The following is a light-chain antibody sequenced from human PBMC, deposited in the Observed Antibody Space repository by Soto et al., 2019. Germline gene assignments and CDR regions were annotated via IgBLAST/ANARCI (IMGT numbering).Light chain of an antibody. CDR3: QHRSNWPAT. V-gene: IGKV3-11*01. CDR2: EGS. Sequence: EIVLTQSPATLSLSPGETATLSCRASQSVNSYLAWYQHKPGQAPRLLIYEGSKRATGIPARFSGSGSGTDFTLTISSLEPEDFAVYYCQHRSNWPATFGQGTKVEI. CDR1: QSVNSY. J-gene: IGKJ2*01.